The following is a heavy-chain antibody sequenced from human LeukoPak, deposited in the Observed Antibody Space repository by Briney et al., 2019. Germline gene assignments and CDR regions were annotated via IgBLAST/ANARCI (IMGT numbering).Heavy chain of an antibody. Sequence: SETLSLTCTVSGGSISSYYWSWIRQPPGKGLEWIGYIYYSGSTNYNPSLKSRVTISVDTSKNQFSLKLSSVTAADTAVYYCAREGGYCSGGSCYYFDYWGQGTLVTVSS. D-gene: IGHD2-15*01. CDR1: GGSISSYY. CDR2: IYYSGST. V-gene: IGHV4-59*01. CDR3: AREGGYCSGGSCYYFDY. J-gene: IGHJ4*02.